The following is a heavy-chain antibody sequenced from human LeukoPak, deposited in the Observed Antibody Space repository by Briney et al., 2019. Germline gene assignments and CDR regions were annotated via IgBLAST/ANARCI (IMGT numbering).Heavy chain of an antibody. J-gene: IGHJ5*02. Sequence: SETLSLTCTVSGGSISSSSYYWGWIRQPPGKGLEWIGSIYYSGSTYYNPSLKSRVTISVDTSKNQFSLKLSSVTAADTAVYYCARLLRKVRGVTKQLGIIWFDPWGQGTLVTVSS. CDR3: ARLLRKVRGVTKQLGIIWFDP. V-gene: IGHV4-39*07. CDR2: IYYSGST. D-gene: IGHD3-10*01. CDR1: GGSISSSSYY.